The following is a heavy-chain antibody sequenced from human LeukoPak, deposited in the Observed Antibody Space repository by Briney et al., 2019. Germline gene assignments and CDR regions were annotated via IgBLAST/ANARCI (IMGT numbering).Heavy chain of an antibody. J-gene: IGHJ4*02. CDR3: AKFVWFGEPYYYFDY. D-gene: IGHD3-10*01. CDR2: ISGSGGST. CDR1: GLTVSSNY. V-gene: IGHV3-23*01. Sequence: PGGSLRLSCAASGLTVSSNYMSWVRQAPGKGLEWVSAISGSGGSTYYADSVKGRFTISRDNSKNTLYLQMNSLRAEDTAVYYCAKFVWFGEPYYYFDYWGQGTLVTVSS.